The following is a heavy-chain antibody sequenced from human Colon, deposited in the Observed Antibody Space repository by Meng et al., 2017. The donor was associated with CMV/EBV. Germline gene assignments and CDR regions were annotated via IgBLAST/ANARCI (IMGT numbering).Heavy chain of an antibody. CDR3: AGDRGNCSSTSCYFHYGMDV. D-gene: IGHD2-2*01. CDR1: GFTFSSYA. CDR2: ISYDGSNK. Sequence: GGSLRLSCAASGFTFSSYAMHWVRQAPGKGLEWVAVISYDGSNKYYADSVKGRFTISRDNSKNTLYLQMNSLRAEDTAVYYCAGDRGNCSSTSCYFHYGMDVWGQGTTVTVS. J-gene: IGHJ6*02. V-gene: IGHV3-30*04.